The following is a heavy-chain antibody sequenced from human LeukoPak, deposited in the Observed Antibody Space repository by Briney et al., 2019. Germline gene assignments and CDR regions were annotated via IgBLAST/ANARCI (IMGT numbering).Heavy chain of an antibody. D-gene: IGHD3-3*01. CDR3: AREGGFYRPLDY. CDR2: VHLDGTT. CDR1: GGSVASTNW. V-gene: IGHV4-4*02. Sequence: SGTLSLTCGVSGGSVASTNWWTWVRQPPGKGLEWIGEVHLDGTTNYNPSLKSRLTMSVDLSENHISLTLTSVTAGDTAVYYCAREGGFYRPLDYSGQGTLVTVSS. J-gene: IGHJ4*02.